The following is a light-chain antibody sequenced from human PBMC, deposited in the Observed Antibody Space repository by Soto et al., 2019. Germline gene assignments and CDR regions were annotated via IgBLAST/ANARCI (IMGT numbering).Light chain of an antibody. Sequence: HSVLTQPPSVSGAPGQRVTISCTGSSSNIGANYDVHWYQHLPGTAPRLLISGDSNRPSGVPDRFSGSKSGTSASLGVTGLQAEDEADYYCQSYDSSLRGWVFGGGTKLTV. CDR3: QSYDSSLRGWV. J-gene: IGLJ3*02. CDR1: SSNIGANYD. CDR2: GDS. V-gene: IGLV1-40*01.